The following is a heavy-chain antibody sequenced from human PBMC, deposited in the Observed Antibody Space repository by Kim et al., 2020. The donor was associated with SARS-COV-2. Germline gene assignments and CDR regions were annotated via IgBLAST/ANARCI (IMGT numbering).Heavy chain of an antibody. D-gene: IGHD6-19*01. CDR1: GYTFTSYD. J-gene: IGHJ4*02. CDR3: ARGMLELGSGCPDY. Sequence: ASVKVSCKASGYTFTSYDINWVRQATGQGLEWMGWMNPNSGNTGYAQKFQGRVTMTRNTSISTAYMELSSLRSEDTAVYYCARGMLELGSGCPDYWGQGTLVTVSS. CDR2: MNPNSGNT. V-gene: IGHV1-8*01.